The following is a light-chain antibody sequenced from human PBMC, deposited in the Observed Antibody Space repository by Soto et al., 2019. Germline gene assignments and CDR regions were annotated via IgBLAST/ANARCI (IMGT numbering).Light chain of an antibody. CDR3: QQYNNWWT. CDR1: QSVVTN. CDR2: GAS. V-gene: IGKV3-15*01. Sequence: EIVMTQSPATLSVSPGERATLSCRASQSVVTNLAWIQQKPGQAPRLLIYGASTRATGIPARFTGSGSGTEFTLTISSLQFDDSAVYYCQQYNNWWTFGQGTKVDI. J-gene: IGKJ1*01.